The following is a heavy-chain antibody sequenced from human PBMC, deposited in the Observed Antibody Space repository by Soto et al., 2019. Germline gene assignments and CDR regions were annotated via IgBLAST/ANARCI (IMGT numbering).Heavy chain of an antibody. CDR2: MNPSSGET. V-gene: IGHV1-8*01. D-gene: IGHD2-15*01. CDR3: ARLAEYCNGIKCYSNFDF. CDR1: GYNCTNFD. J-gene: IGHJ4*01. Sequence: ASVKVSWKTSGYNCTNFDINWVRQAPGRGLVWMGWMNPSSGETGSAQNFQGRVTMTRDISTRTFFMQLTSLRSEDTAIYYCARLAEYCNGIKCYSNFDFWGRGTQVTVSS.